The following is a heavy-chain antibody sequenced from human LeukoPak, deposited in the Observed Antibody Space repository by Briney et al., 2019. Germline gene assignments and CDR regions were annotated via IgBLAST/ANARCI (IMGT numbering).Heavy chain of an antibody. CDR3: ARDGYRTKYYYYMDV. J-gene: IGHJ6*03. CDR1: GGSFSGYY. Sequence: SETLSLTCAVYGGSFSGYYWSWIRQPPGKGLEWIGEINHSGSTNYNPSLKSRVTISVDTSKNQFSLKLSSVTAADTAVYYCARDGYRTKYYYYMDVWGKGTTVTISS. CDR2: INHSGST. D-gene: IGHD5-24*01. V-gene: IGHV4-34*01.